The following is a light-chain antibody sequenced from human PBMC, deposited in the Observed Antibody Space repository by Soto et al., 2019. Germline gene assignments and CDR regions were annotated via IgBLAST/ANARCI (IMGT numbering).Light chain of an antibody. CDR1: QGISSY. J-gene: IGKJ1*01. CDR2: KAS. V-gene: IGKV1-8*01. Sequence: IRMTQSPSSFSASTGDRVTITCRASQGISSYLAWYQQKPGKAPKLLIYKASTLKSGVPSRFSGSGSGTEFTLTISSLQPDDFATYYCQQYNSYWTFGQGTKVDI. CDR3: QQYNSYWT.